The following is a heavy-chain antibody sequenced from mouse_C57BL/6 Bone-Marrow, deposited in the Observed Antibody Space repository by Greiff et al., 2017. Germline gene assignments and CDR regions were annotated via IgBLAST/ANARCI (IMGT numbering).Heavy chain of an antibody. CDR1: GYTFTSYW. CDR3: ASDYYGSSFQYYFDY. D-gene: IGHD1-1*01. Sequence: QVQLQQPGAGLVKPGASVKMSCKASGYTFTSYWITWVQQRPGQGLEWIGYINPGSGSTNYTETFKSTVTLTVDTSTSTASLQLSSLTSEDSAVYYCASDYYGSSFQYYFDYWGQGTTLTVSS. CDR2: INPGSGST. V-gene: IGHV1-55*01. J-gene: IGHJ2*01.